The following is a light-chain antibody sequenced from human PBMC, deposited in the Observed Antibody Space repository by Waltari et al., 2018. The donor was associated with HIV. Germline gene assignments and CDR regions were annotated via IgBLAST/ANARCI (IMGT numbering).Light chain of an antibody. CDR2: EDS. CDR1: NIGSKS. CDR3: QVWDTSSDHPGVV. J-gene: IGLJ2*01. V-gene: IGLV3-21*02. Sequence: SYVLTQPPSVSVAPGQTARITFGGNNIGSKSVHWYQQTPGQAPLLVIYEDSDRPSGSPGRFSGSNSGNTATLTISRVEAGDEADYYCQVWDTSSDHPGVVFGGGTKLTVL.